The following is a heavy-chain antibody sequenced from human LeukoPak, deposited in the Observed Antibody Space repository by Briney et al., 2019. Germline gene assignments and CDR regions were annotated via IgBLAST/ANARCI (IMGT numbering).Heavy chain of an antibody. CDR3: ASGLGYLFDY. J-gene: IGHJ4*02. CDR1: GFTFSDHY. V-gene: IGHV3-72*01. CDR2: TRNKANSYTT. Sequence: GGSLRLSCAASGFTFSDHYMDWVRQAPGKGLEWGGRTRNKANSYTTEYAASVKGRFTISRDDSKNSLYLQMNSLKTEDTAVYYCASGLGYLFDYWGQGTLVTVSS. D-gene: IGHD3-16*01.